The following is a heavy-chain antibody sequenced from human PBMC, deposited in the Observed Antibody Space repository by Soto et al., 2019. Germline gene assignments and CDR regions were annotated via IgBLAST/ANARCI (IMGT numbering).Heavy chain of an antibody. V-gene: IGHV3-9*01. CDR3: AKDMGGGGYDILTGYLAY. CDR2: ISWNSGSI. D-gene: IGHD3-9*01. CDR1: GFTFDDYA. J-gene: IGHJ4*02. Sequence: EVQLVESGGGLVQPGRSLRLSCAASGFTFDDYAMHWVRQAPGKGLEWVSGISWNSGSIGYADSVKGRFTISRDNAKNSLYLKMNSLRAEDTALYYCAKDMGGGGYDILTGYLAYWGQGTLVTVSS.